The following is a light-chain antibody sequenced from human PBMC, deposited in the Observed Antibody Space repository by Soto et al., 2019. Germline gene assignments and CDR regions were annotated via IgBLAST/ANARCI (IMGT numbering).Light chain of an antibody. Sequence: SYELTQPSSVSVSPGQTARITCSGDVLAKKYARWIQQKPGQAPVLVIYKDGERPSGIPERFSGSSSGTTVTLTISGAQVEDEADYYCYSAADNIVVFGGGTKLTVL. CDR3: YSAADNIVV. V-gene: IGLV3-27*01. CDR1: VLAKKY. J-gene: IGLJ2*01. CDR2: KDG.